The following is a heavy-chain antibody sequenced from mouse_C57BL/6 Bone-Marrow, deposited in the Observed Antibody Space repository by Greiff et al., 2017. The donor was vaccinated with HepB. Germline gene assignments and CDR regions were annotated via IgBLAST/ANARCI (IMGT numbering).Heavy chain of an antibody. J-gene: IGHJ2*01. CDR3: ARWYYSNGVFDY. CDR2: INPYNGDT. CDR1: GYSFTGYF. D-gene: IGHD2-5*01. Sequence: VQLKESGPELVKPGDSVKISCKASGYSFTGYFMNWVMQSHGKSLEWIGRINPYNGDTFYNQKFKGKATLTVDKSSSTAHMELRSLTSEDSAVYYCARWYYSNGVFDYWGQGTTLTVSS. V-gene: IGHV1-20*01.